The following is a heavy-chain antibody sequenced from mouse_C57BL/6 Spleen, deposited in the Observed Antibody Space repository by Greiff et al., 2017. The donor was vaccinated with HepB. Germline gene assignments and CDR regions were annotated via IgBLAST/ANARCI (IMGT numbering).Heavy chain of an antibody. V-gene: IGHV1-77*01. CDR2: IGPGSGST. CDR1: GYTFTDYY. J-gene: IGHJ1*03. Sequence: VQLQQSGAELVKPGASVKISCKASGYTFTDYYINWVKQRPGQGLEWIGKIGPGSGSTYYNEKFKGKAKLTADKSSSTAYMQLSSLTSEDSAVYCCARSGYDYDFSYWYFDVWGTGTTVTVSS. D-gene: IGHD2-4*01. CDR3: ARSGYDYDFSYWYFDV.